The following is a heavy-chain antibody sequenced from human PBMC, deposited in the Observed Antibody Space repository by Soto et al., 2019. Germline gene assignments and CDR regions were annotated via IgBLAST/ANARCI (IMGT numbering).Heavy chain of an antibody. J-gene: IGHJ6*02. CDR1: GFTFSYHA. D-gene: IGHD1-1*01. CDR2: ISFDGGNK. V-gene: IGHV3-30-3*01. CDR3: ARGTTTSAFSAMDV. Sequence: ESGGGVVQPGRSLRLSCAASGFTFSYHALNWVRQAPGKGLEWVAVISFDGGNKYNAESVKGRFTISRDNSNSTLYLQMNSLRAEDTAMYFCARGTTTSAFSAMDVWGQGTTVTVSS.